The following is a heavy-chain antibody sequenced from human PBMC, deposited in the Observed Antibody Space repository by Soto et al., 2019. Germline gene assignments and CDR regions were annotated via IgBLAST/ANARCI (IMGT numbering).Heavy chain of an antibody. D-gene: IGHD2-15*01. V-gene: IGHV3-30-3*01. J-gene: IGHJ4*02. CDR1: GFTFSSFA. CDR3: ERGGAWTPAGLGY. Sequence: QVQLVESGGGVVQPGRSLRLSCAASGFTFSSFAMHWVRQAPGKGLEWLAVISSDVVNYYYAESVKGRVTISRDNSKNTLYLQMNSLRNEDTAVYYCERGGAWTPAGLGYWGQGTLVTVSS. CDR2: ISSDVVNY.